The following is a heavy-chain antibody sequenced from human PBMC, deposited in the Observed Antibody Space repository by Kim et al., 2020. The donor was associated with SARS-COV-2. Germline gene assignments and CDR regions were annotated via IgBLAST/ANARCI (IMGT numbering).Heavy chain of an antibody. Sequence: SETLSLTCTVSGGSITNYYYNWIRQPPGKELEWMGYIFYSGTTNYNPSLKSRVTISLDTAKNQFSLKLTSVTAADTAGYFCGRGGTNQIAQVWGQGSMV. CDR2: IFYSGTT. V-gene: IGHV4-59*13. J-gene: IGHJ4*02. CDR1: GGSITNYY. D-gene: IGHD2-2*01. CDR3: GRGGTNQIAQV.